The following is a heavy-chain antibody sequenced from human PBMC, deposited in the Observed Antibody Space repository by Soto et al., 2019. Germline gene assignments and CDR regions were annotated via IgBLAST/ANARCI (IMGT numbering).Heavy chain of an antibody. CDR1: GYSFTSYW. D-gene: IGHD2-2*01. CDR2: IDPSDSYS. CDR3: ARRYCSSNSCPRNYYGMDV. J-gene: IGHJ6*02. Sequence: GESLKISCKGSGYSFTSYWISWVRQMPGKGLEWMGRIDPSDSYSNYSPSFQGHVTISADKSISTTYLQWSSLKASDTAMYYCARRYCSSNSCPRNYYGMDVWGQGTTVTVSS. V-gene: IGHV5-10-1*01.